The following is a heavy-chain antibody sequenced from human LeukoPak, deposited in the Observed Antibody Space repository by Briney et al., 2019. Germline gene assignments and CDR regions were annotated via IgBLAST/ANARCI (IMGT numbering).Heavy chain of an antibody. J-gene: IGHJ6*02. V-gene: IGHV4-34*01. Sequence: PSETLSLTCAVYGGSFSGYYWSWIRQPPGKGLEWIGEINHSGSTNYNPSLKSRVTISVDTSKNQFSLKLSSVTAADTAVYYCARGLDSGSPRYYYYYYGMDVWGQGTTVTVSS. CDR1: GGSFSGYY. CDR3: ARGLDSGSPRYYYYYYGMDV. D-gene: IGHD3-22*01. CDR2: INHSGST.